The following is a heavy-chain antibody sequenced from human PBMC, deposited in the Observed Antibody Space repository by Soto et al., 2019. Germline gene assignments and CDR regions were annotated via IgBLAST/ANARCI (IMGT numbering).Heavy chain of an antibody. CDR1: GFTFSSYA. CDR2: ISYDGSNK. J-gene: IGHJ4*02. V-gene: IGHV3-30-3*01. Sequence: ESGGGVVQPGRSLRLSCAASGFTFSSYAMHWVRQAPGKGLEWVAVISYDGSNKYYADSVKGRFTISRDNSKNTLYLQMNSLRAEDTAVYYCARVGKAAAGTVDYWGQGTLVTVSS. D-gene: IGHD6-13*01. CDR3: ARVGKAAAGTVDY.